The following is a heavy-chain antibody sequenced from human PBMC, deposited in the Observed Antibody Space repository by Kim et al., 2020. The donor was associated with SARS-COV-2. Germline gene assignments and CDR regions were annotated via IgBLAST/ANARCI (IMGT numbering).Heavy chain of an antibody. V-gene: IGHV3-23*01. CDR3: AKEGLASFWYFDL. CDR1: EFTFSSYA. CDR2: ISGNGGST. Sequence: GGSLRLSCTASEFTFSSYAMNWVRQAPGKGLEWVSLISGNGGSTYYADSVKGRFTISRDNSKNTLYLQMNSLTAEDTAVYYCAKEGLASFWYFDLWGRGTLVTVSS. D-gene: IGHD2-15*01. J-gene: IGHJ2*01.